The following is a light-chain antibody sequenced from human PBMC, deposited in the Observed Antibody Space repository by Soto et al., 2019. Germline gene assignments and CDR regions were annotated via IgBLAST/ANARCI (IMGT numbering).Light chain of an antibody. CDR2: KAS. J-gene: IGKJ1*01. CDR3: QHYNSDSEA. CDR1: QSINNW. Sequence: DIRMTPSASTLSASVGDGVTSACRASQSINNWLAWYQQKPGKDPKLLIYKASSLESGVPARFSSSGCGTELTFTISSLQADDFATYYCQHYNSDSEAFGQGTKVDIK. V-gene: IGKV1-5*03.